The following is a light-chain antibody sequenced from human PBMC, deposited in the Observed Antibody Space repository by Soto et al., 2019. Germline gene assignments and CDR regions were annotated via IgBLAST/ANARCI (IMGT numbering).Light chain of an antibody. CDR2: ATS. V-gene: IGKV1-9*01. CDR3: QQLSSYPLT. J-gene: IGKJ3*01. CDR1: QGISSY. Sequence: IQLTQSPSSLSASVGDRVTITCRASQGISSYLAWYQQKPGKAPRLLIYATSTLQSGVPSRFSGSGSGTDFTLPISSLQPEDFATYYCQQLSSYPLTFGPGTKVDVK.